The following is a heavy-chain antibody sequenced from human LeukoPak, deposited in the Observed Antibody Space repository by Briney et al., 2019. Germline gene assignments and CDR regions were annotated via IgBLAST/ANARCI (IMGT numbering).Heavy chain of an antibody. CDR3: AKDATAVPGTVYMDV. CDR2: IRFDGSNK. CDR1: GFTFSSYG. D-gene: IGHD6-13*01. V-gene: IGHV3-30*02. Sequence: GGSLRLSCAASGFTFSSYGMHWVRQAPGKGLEWVAFIRFDGSNKYYTDSVKGRFTLSRDNSKNTLYLQINSLRAEDTALYYCAKDATAVPGTVYMDVWGKGTTVTISS. J-gene: IGHJ6*03.